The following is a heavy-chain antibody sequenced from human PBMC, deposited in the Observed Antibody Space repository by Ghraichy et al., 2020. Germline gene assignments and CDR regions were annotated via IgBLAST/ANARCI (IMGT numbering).Heavy chain of an antibody. CDR2: ISSTSNYI. D-gene: IGHD2-2*01. CDR1: GISFSSYA. Sequence: GGSLRLSCAASGISFSSYAMSWVRQAPGKGLEWVSSISSTSNYIYYADSVKGRFTISRDNAKNSLFLQMNSLRAEDTAVYYCARVVVPAASFYFYYMDVWGKGTTVTVSS. J-gene: IGHJ6*03. CDR3: ARVVVPAASFYFYYMDV. V-gene: IGHV3-21*01.